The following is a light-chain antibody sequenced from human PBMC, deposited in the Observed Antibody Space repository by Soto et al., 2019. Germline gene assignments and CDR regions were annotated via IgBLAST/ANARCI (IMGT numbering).Light chain of an antibody. CDR1: ASNIGSNT. Sequence: QPVLTQPPSASGTPGQRVTISCSGSASNIGSNTVNWYQQLPGTAPKLLIHSNNQRSSGVPDRFSGSKSGTSASLAISGLQSEDEADYYCAAWDDSLNGVVFGGGTKLTVL. V-gene: IGLV1-44*01. CDR3: AAWDDSLNGVV. J-gene: IGLJ2*01. CDR2: SNN.